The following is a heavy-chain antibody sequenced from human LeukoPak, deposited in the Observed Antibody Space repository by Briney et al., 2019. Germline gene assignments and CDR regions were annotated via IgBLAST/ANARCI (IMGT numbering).Heavy chain of an antibody. CDR1: GFTFSSYA. CDR3: VKNYYGSGSYYIIEY. CDR2: ISGSGGST. Sequence: GGSLRLSCAASGFTFSSYARSCIRQAPGKGLEWVSAISGSGGSTYYADSVKGRFTISRDNSKNTLYLQMNSLRAEDTAVYQCVKNYYGSGSYYIIEYWAQGTLVTVSS. J-gene: IGHJ4*02. D-gene: IGHD3-10*01. V-gene: IGHV3-23*01.